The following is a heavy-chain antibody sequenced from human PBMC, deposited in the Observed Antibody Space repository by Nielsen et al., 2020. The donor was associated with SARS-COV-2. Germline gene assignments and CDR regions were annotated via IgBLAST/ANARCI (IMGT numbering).Heavy chain of an antibody. V-gene: IGHV1-46*01. J-gene: IGHJ4*02. CDR3: ARDGGSYGFDY. Sequence: WVRKAPGQGLEWMGIINPSGGSTSYAQKFQGRVTMTRDTSTSTVYMELSSLRSEDTAVYYCARDGGSYGFDYWGQGTLVTVSS. CDR2: INPSGGST. D-gene: IGHD3-16*01.